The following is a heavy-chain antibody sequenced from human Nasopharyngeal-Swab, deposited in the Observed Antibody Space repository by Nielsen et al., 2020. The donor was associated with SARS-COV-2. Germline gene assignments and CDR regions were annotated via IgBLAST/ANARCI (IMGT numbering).Heavy chain of an antibody. CDR2: ISYDGSNE. J-gene: IGHJ3*02. Sequence: SLNTPCAAPGFIFSSYPLHWVRQAPGRGLDWVAVISYDGSNEYYADSVKGRFTISRHNSKNTLFLQMNSLRAEDTAVYYCARNDAFDIWGQGTMVTVSS. CDR1: GFIFSSYP. CDR3: ARNDAFDI. V-gene: IGHV3-30-3*01.